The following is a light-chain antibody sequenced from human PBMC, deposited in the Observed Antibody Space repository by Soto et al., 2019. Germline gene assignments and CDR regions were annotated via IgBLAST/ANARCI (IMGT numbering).Light chain of an antibody. V-gene: IGKV3-20*01. CDR2: GAS. CDR1: QSVSSNY. J-gene: IGKJ2*01. CDR3: QQYGGSPPNT. Sequence: EIVLTQSPGTLSLSPGERATLSCRASQSVSSNYLAWYQQKPGQAPRLLIYGASSRATGIPDRFSGSGSGTDFTLTISRLEPEDFAVYYCQQYGGSPPNTFVQGTKLEI.